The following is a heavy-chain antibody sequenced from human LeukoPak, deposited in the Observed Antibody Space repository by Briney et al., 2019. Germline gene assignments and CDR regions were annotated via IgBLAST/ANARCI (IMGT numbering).Heavy chain of an antibody. CDR3: ARGPGGRSGYYPLEDYYYYYYMDV. V-gene: IGHV1-18*01. Sequence: ASVKVSCKASGYTFTSYGINWVRQAPGQGLEWMGWIRVYNGNTNYAQKLQGRVTMTTDTSTSTAYMQLRSLRSDDTAVYYCARGPGGRSGYYPLEDYYYYYYMDVWGKGTTVTVSS. CDR1: GYTFTSYG. J-gene: IGHJ6*03. CDR2: IRVYNGNT. D-gene: IGHD3-22*01.